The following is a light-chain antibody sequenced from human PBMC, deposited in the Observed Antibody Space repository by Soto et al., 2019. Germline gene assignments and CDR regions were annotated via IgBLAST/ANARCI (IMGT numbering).Light chain of an antibody. V-gene: IGKV1-12*01. CDR2: GAS. Sequence: DIQMTQSPSSVSASVGDRVTITCRASQGIRSWLAWYQQKPGKPPHLLIYGASTLESGVPSRFSGSGSGTDFTLTISSLQPEDFATYYCQQAYNYPLTFGGGTKVEIK. CDR3: QQAYNYPLT. CDR1: QGIRSW. J-gene: IGKJ4*01.